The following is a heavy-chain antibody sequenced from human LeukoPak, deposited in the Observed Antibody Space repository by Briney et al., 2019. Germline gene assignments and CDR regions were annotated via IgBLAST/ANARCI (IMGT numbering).Heavy chain of an antibody. Sequence: ASVTVSCKASGYTFTSYDINWVRQATGQGLEWMGWMNPNSGNTGYAQKFQGRVTMTRNTSISTAYMELSSLRSEDTAVYYCARVRAQQLGWFDPWGQGTLVTVSS. CDR1: GYTFTSYD. CDR3: ARVRAQQLGWFDP. CDR2: MNPNSGNT. D-gene: IGHD6-13*01. V-gene: IGHV1-8*01. J-gene: IGHJ5*02.